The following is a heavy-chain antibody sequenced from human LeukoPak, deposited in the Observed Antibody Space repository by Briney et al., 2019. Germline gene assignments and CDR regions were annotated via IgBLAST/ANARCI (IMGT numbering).Heavy chain of an antibody. CDR2: SNTDGSST. CDR1: GFTFSSYW. Sequence: GGSLRLSCAASGFTFSSYWMHWVRQAPGKGLVWVSRSNTDGSSTSYADSVKGRFTISRDNAKNTLYLQMNSLRAEDTAVYYCARAPYSGSYHDGYYYYMDVWGKGTTVTVSS. CDR3: ARAPYSGSYHDGYYYYMDV. D-gene: IGHD1-26*01. J-gene: IGHJ6*03. V-gene: IGHV3-74*01.